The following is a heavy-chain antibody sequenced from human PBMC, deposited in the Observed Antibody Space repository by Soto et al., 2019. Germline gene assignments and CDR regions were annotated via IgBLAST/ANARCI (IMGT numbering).Heavy chain of an antibody. CDR2: ISDSGGST. D-gene: IGHD3-9*01. CDR1: GFTFRSYA. Sequence: PGGSLRLSCAASGFTFRSYAMSWVRQVPGKGLEWVSAISDSGGSTYYADSVKGRFTISRDNSKNTLYLQMNSLRAEDTAVYYCAKVFSYYYYGMDVWGQGTTVTVS. J-gene: IGHJ6*02. V-gene: IGHV3-23*01. CDR3: AKVFSYYYYGMDV.